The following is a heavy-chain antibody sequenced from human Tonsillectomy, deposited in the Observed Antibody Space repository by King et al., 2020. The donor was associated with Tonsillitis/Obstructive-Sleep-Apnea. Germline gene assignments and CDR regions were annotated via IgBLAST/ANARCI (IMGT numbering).Heavy chain of an antibody. CDR1: GGSISSYY. J-gene: IGHJ3*02. CDR2: IYYSGGT. D-gene: IGHD3-10*01. CDR3: ARGIRGDNDAFDT. V-gene: IGHV4-59*01. Sequence: VQLQESGPGLVKPSETLSLTCTVSGGSISSYYWSWIRQPPGKGLEWIGYIYYSGGTNYNPSLKSRVTISVDTSKNQFSLKLSSVTAADTAVYYCARGIRGDNDAFDTWGQGTMGTVSS.